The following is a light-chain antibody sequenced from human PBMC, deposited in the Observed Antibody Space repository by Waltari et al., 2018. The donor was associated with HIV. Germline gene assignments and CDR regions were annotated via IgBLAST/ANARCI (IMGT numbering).Light chain of an antibody. CDR3: QGWDSSTVV. J-gene: IGLJ2*01. CDR2: QDS. Sequence: SYELTQPPSVSVSPGQTASITCPGDNLGDKYACWYQQKPGQSPVLVIYQDSKRPSGIPERFSGSNSGNTATLTISGTQAMDEADYYCQGWDSSTVVFGGGTKLTVL. CDR1: NLGDKY. V-gene: IGLV3-1*01.